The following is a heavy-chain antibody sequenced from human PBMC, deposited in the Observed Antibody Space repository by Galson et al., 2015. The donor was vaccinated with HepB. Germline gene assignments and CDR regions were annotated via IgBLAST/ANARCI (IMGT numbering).Heavy chain of an antibody. Sequence: SVKVSCKASGYTFTSYAMNWVRQAPGQGLEWMGWINTNTGNPTYAQGFTGRFVFSLDTSVSTAYLQISSLKAEDTAVYYCARQFPRTPHYYYYYGMDVWGQGTTVTVSS. V-gene: IGHV7-4-1*02. CDR2: INTNTGNP. J-gene: IGHJ6*02. CDR3: ARQFPRTPHYYYYYGMDV. CDR1: GYTFTSYA.